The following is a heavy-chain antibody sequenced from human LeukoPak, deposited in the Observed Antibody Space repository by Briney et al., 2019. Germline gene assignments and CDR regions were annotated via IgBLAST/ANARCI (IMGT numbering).Heavy chain of an antibody. D-gene: IGHD3-10*01. CDR3: VRRITMVRGVIISWFDP. J-gene: IGHJ5*02. Sequence: SVKVSCKASGGTFSSYAISWVRQAPGQGLEWMGGIIPIFGTANYAQKFQGRVTITTDESTSTAYMELSSLRSEDTAVYYCVRRITMVRGVIISWFDPWGQGTLVTVSS. CDR2: IIPIFGTA. V-gene: IGHV1-69*05. CDR1: GGTFSSYA.